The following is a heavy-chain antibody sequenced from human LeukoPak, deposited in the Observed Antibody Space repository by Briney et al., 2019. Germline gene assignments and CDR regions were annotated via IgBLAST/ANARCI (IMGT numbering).Heavy chain of an antibody. D-gene: IGHD2-8*01. CDR2: ISAYNGNT. J-gene: IGHJ5*02. V-gene: IGHV1-18*01. CDR3: ARDRARYCTNGVCSTNWFDP. Sequence: ASVKVSCKASGYTLTSYGISWVRQAPGQGLEWMGWISAYNGNTNYAQKLQGRVTMTTDTSTSTAYMELRSLRSDDTAVYYCARDRARYCTNGVCSTNWFDPWGQGTLVTVSS. CDR1: GYTLTSYG.